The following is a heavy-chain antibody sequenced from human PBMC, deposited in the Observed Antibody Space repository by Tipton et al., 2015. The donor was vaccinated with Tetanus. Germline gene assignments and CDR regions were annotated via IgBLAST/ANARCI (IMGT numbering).Heavy chain of an antibody. J-gene: IGHJ3*02. CDR3: ARAVRGRDVFDI. D-gene: IGHD3-10*01. CDR2: TYHTGGT. Sequence: TLSLTCGVSGVSIRNGGYSWSWIRQPPGKGLEWIGYTYHTGGTYYNPPLKSRVTISVDRSNNQFSLELTSVTAADTAVYYCARAVRGRDVFDIWGQGTMVIVSS. V-gene: IGHV4-30-2*01. CDR1: GVSIRNGGYS.